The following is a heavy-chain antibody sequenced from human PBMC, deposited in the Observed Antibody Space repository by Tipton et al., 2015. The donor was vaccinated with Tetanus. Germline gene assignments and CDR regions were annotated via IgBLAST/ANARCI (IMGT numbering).Heavy chain of an antibody. Sequence: SLRLSCAVSGFIFSSYTMNWVRQAPGKGLEWLSYISSSGATINYADSVKGRFTLSGDTAKNSLYLLMDSLRAEDTAVYYCARYLFAYGMDVWGQGTTVTVSS. J-gene: IGHJ6*02. V-gene: IGHV3-48*04. CDR3: ARYLFAYGMDV. CDR1: GFIFSSYT. CDR2: ISSSGATI.